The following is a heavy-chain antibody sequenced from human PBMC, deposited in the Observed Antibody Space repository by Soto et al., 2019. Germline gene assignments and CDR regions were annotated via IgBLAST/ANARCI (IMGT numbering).Heavy chain of an antibody. J-gene: IGHJ4*02. CDR1: GYSFTSYW. CDR3: ATWRYCSGGSCYSPLDY. D-gene: IGHD2-15*01. V-gene: IGHV5-51*01. CDR2: IYPGDSDT. Sequence: GESLKISCKGSGYSFTSYWIGWVRQMPGKGLEWMGIIYPGDSDTRYSPSFQGQATISADKSISTAYLQWSSLKASDTAMYYCATWRYCSGGSCYSPLDYWGQGTLVTVSS.